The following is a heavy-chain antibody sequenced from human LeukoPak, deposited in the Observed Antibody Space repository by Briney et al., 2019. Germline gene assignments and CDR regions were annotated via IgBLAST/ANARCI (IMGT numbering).Heavy chain of an antibody. Sequence: GESLKISCKGSGYSFTSYRIGWVRQMPGKGLEWIGIIYPGDSDTRYSPSFQGQVTISADKSISTAYLQWSSLKASDTAMYYCARHLMTTVTSGWFDPWGQGTLVTVSS. CDR1: GYSFTSYR. CDR2: IYPGDSDT. CDR3: ARHLMTTVTSGWFDP. V-gene: IGHV5-51*01. J-gene: IGHJ5*02. D-gene: IGHD4-17*01.